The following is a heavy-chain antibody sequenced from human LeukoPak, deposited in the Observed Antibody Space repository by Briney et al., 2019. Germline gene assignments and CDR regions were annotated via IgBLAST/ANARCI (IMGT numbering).Heavy chain of an antibody. CDR3: ARRPLYYYGSGSYYHSRFDY. CDR1: GGSFSGYY. D-gene: IGHD3-10*01. J-gene: IGHJ4*02. CDR2: INHSGST. V-gene: IGHV4-34*01. Sequence: SETLSLTCAVYGGSFSGYYWSWIRQPPGKGLEWIGEINHSGSTNYNPSLKSRVTISVDTSKNQFSLKLSSVTATDTAVYYCARRPLYYYGSGSYYHSRFDYWGQGTLVTVSS.